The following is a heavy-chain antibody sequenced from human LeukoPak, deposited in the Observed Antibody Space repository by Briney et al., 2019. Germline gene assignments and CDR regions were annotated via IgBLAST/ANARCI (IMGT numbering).Heavy chain of an antibody. V-gene: IGHV3-23*01. Sequence: GGSLRLSCAASGFTFSSYAMSWVRQAPGKGLEWVSAISGSGGSTYYADSVKGRFAISRDNSKNTLYLQMNSLRAEDTAVYYCARDHRGSGSRYYYYYMDVWGKGTTVTISS. J-gene: IGHJ6*03. CDR2: ISGSGGST. CDR1: GFTFSSYA. D-gene: IGHD3-10*01. CDR3: ARDHRGSGSRYYYYYMDV.